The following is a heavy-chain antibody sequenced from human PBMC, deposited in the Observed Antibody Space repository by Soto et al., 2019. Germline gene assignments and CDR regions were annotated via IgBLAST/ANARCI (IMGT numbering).Heavy chain of an antibody. V-gene: IGHV4-59*01. Sequence: QVQLQESGPGLVKPSETMSLTCSASGASISRFYWNWIRQPPGKGLEWIGHIYNGERTNYNPSLKSRVTISVDTSKNQFSLKLTSVTAADTAVYYCAQTTGWPGLDYWSQGTLVTVSS. D-gene: IGHD6-19*01. CDR1: GASISRFY. CDR2: IYNGERT. CDR3: AQTTGWPGLDY. J-gene: IGHJ4*02.